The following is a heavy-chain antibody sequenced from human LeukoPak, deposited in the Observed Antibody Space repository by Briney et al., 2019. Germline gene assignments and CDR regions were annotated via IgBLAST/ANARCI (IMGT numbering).Heavy chain of an antibody. CDR2: ICHTGST. CDR1: GGSITNYY. J-gene: IGHJ4*02. V-gene: IGHV4-59*01. Sequence: SETLSLTCTVSGGSITNYYWSWVRQPPGQGLEWIAYICHTGSTNYNPSLKSRVTISIDTSKNQFSLNLSSVTAADTAIYYCARGPTRYYFDYWGQGTLVTVSS. CDR3: ARGPTRYYFDY.